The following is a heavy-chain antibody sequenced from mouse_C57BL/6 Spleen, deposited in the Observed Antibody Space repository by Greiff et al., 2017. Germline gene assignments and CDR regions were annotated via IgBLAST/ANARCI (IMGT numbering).Heavy chain of an antibody. D-gene: IGHD2-4*01. J-gene: IGHJ2*01. V-gene: IGHV2-2*01. CDR1: GFSLTSYG. CDR3: ARSSGGLRRDYFDY. Sequence: QVQLQQSGPGLVQPSQSLSITCTVSGFSLTSYGVHWVRQSPGKGLEWLGVIWSGGSTDYNAAFISRLSISKDNSKSQVFFKMNSLQADDTAIYYCARSSGGLRRDYFDYWGQGTTLTVSS. CDR2: IWSGGST.